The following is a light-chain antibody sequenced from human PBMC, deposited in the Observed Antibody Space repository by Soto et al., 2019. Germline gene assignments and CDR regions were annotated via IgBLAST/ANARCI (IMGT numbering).Light chain of an antibody. CDR2: AAS. J-gene: IGKJ4*01. V-gene: IGKV3D-20*02. CDR3: QQRSTFT. CDR1: QSVSSNY. Sequence: PGERATLSCRASQSVSSNYLAWYQQKPGQAPRLLIYAASSRITGIPDRFSGSGSGTDFTLTISRLEPEDFAVYYCQQRSTFTFGGGTKVEIK.